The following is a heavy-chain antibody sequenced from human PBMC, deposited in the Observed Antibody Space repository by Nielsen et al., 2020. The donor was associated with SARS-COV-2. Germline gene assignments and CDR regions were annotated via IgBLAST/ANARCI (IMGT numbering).Heavy chain of an antibody. CDR2: TYYRSKWYN. D-gene: IGHD6-19*01. J-gene: IGHJ6*02. V-gene: IGHV6-1*01. CDR3: ARDHPIAVAGTYYYGMDV. Sequence: WIRQSPSRGLEWLGRTYYRSKWYNDYAVSVKSRITINPDTSKNQFSLQLNSVTPEDTAVYYCARDHPIAVAGTYYYGMDVWGQGTTVTVSS.